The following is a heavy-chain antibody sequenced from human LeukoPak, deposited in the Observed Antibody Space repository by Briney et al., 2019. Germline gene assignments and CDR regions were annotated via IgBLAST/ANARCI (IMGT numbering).Heavy chain of an antibody. Sequence: SVKVSCKASGGTFSSYAISWVRQAPGQGLEWMGGIIPIFGTANYAQKFQGRVTITADESTSTAYMELSSLRPEDTAVYYCARGRTYYYGSGSYSPLDYWGQGTLVTVSS. V-gene: IGHV1-69*01. D-gene: IGHD3-10*01. CDR2: IIPIFGTA. CDR3: ARGRTYYYGSGSYSPLDY. J-gene: IGHJ4*02. CDR1: GGTFSSYA.